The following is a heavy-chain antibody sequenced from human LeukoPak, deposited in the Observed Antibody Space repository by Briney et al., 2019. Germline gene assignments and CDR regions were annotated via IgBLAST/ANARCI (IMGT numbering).Heavy chain of an antibody. CDR1: GYSISSGYY. D-gene: IGHD3-10*01. CDR3: ARNMATVVRVDS. Sequence: PSETLSLTCAVSGYSISSGYYWGWIRQPPGRGLEWVGSIYHSGITYFKPSLRSRVTISIDTSKNQLSLKVNSVTAADTAVYYCARNMATVVRVDSWGQGTLVIVSS. J-gene: IGHJ5*01. CDR2: IYHSGIT. V-gene: IGHV4-38-2*01.